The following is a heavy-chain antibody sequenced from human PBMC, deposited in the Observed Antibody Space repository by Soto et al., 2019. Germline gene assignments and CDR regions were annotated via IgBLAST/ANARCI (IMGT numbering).Heavy chain of an antibody. V-gene: IGHV2-26*01. D-gene: IGHD3-9*01. CDR1: GFSLTTGKMG. CDR3: AHRPAYDISTGYYPFDY. CDR2: IFSDNER. J-gene: IGHJ4*02. Sequence: SGPTLVNPTETLTLTCTVSGFSLTTGKMGVSWIRQPPGKALEWLAHIFSDNERSYSTSLQGRLTISKDTSGSQVVLSMTNVDPVDTATYYCAHRPAYDISTGYYPFDYWGQGSLVTVSS.